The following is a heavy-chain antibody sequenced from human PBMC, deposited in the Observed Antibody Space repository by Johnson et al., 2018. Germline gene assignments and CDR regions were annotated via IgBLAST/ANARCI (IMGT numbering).Heavy chain of an antibody. CDR3: ARARNWEILGGCCES. Sequence: QVQLVQSGAEVRKPGASVKVSCKASGYTFTSYDLNWVRQATGQGLEWMGWITADSNDSGYVQTLQGSITLSWKTSTNTAYMVLSSLRSEDTAGYYCARARNWEILGGCCESWGQGTMVAVSS. CDR2: ITADSNDS. V-gene: IGHV1-8*01. CDR1: GYTFTSYD. D-gene: IGHD3-16*01. J-gene: IGHJ3*01.